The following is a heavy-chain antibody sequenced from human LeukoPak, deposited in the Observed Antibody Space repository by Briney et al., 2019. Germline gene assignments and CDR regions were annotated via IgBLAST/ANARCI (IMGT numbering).Heavy chain of an antibody. J-gene: IGHJ4*02. D-gene: IGHD5-18*01. CDR2: IYYSGST. CDR3: ARFTAMADADY. V-gene: IGHV4-59*01. Sequence: SETLSLTCTVSGGPISSYYWSWLRQPPGKGLEWIGYIYYSGSTNYNPSLKSRVTISVDTSKNQFSLKLSSVTAADTALYYCARFTAMADADYWGQGTLVTVSS. CDR1: GGPISSYY.